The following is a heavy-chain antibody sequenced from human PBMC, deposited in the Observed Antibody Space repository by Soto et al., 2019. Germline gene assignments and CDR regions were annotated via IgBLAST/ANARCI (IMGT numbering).Heavy chain of an antibody. CDR2: IDRDGSRI. J-gene: IGHJ4*02. Sequence: EVQLVESGGGLVQPGESLRLSCAASGFPFLNCWMHWVRQAPGKGLVWVSRIDRDGSRITYADFVKGRFTISRDNAKNTVYLHMNSLTAEDTAVYYCVRTSLVVAVATREDFWGQGTLVTVSS. D-gene: IGHD2-15*01. CDR3: VRTSLVVAVATREDF. V-gene: IGHV3-74*01. CDR1: GFPFLNCW.